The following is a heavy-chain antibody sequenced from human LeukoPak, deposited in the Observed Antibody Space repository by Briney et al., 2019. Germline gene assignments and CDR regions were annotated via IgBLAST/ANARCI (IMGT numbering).Heavy chain of an antibody. CDR1: GGSISSYY. CDR3: ARAVAGVMDV. V-gene: IGHV4-59*01. CDR2: IYYSGST. Sequence: SETLSLTCTVSGGSISSYYWSWIRQPPGKGLEWIGYIYYSGSTNYNPSLKSRVTISVDTSKNQFSLKLSSVTAADTAVYYCARAVAGVMDVWGKGTTVTISS. D-gene: IGHD6-19*01. J-gene: IGHJ6*03.